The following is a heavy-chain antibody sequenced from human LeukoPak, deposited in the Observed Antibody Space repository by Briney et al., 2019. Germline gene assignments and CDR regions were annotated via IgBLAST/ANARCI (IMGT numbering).Heavy chain of an antibody. CDR1: GGSISSYY. CDR2: IYASGGT. CDR3: ARSVGYCSSASCYVNWFDP. V-gene: IGHV4-4*07. Sequence: SETLSLTCTVSGGSISSYYWSWIRQPAGKGREWIGRIYASGGTNYNPSLKSRLTISVDKSKNQFSLRLSSVTAADTAVYYCARSVGYCSSASCYVNWFDPWGQGTLVTVPS. D-gene: IGHD2-2*01. J-gene: IGHJ5*02.